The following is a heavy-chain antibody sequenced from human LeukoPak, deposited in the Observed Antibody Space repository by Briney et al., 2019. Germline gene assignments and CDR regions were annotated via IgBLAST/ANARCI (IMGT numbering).Heavy chain of an antibody. CDR3: ASRGDGTSYSALDI. Sequence: GGSLRLSCVASGFSFSDHYMDWVRQAPGKGLEWVGRTGKRDNSFITEYAASVMGRFIISRDESGNSVHLQMNSLETEDTAVYYCASRGDGTSYSALDIWGQGTMVTVAS. V-gene: IGHV3-72*01. D-gene: IGHD3-22*01. CDR2: TGKRDNSFIT. J-gene: IGHJ3*02. CDR1: GFSFSDHY.